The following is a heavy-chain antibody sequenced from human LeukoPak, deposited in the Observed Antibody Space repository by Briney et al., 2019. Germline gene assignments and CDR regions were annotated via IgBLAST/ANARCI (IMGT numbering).Heavy chain of an antibody. J-gene: IGHJ6*01. D-gene: IGHD1-26*01. CDR2: IMPMFGKA. CDR1: GGTFSSYD. Sequence: RASVKVSCKASGGTFSSYDISWVRQAPGQGLEWMGGIMPMFGKANYAQKFQGRVTTTADKATSTAYMELSSLRAEDTALYYCANKGRGSASAPTLGYY. CDR3: ANKGRGSASAPTLGYY. V-gene: IGHV1-69*06.